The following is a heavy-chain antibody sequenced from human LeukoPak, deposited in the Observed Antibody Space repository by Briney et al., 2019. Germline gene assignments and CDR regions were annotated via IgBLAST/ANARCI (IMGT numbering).Heavy chain of an antibody. CDR1: GYTFTSYA. CDR2: IIPIFGTA. Sequence: GASVKVSCKASGYTFTSYAMNWVRQAPGQGLEWMGGIIPIFGTANYAQKFQGRVTITADESTSTAYMELSSLRSEDTAVYYCAREGELDYDILTGYSYNWFDPWGQGTLVTVSS. V-gene: IGHV1-69*13. J-gene: IGHJ5*02. CDR3: AREGELDYDILTGYSYNWFDP. D-gene: IGHD3-9*01.